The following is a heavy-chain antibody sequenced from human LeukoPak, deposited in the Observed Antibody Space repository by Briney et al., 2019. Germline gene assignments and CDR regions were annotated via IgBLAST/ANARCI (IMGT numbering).Heavy chain of an antibody. CDR3: ARGIVVAGRFDY. V-gene: IGHV3-66*01. CDR1: GFTVSSNY. Sequence: GGSLRLSCAASGFTVSSNYMSWVRQAPGKGLKWVSVIYSSGSTYYADSVKGRFTISRDNSKNSLYLQMNSLRAEDMAVYYCARGIVVAGRFDYWGQGTLVTVSS. J-gene: IGHJ4*02. CDR2: IYSSGST. D-gene: IGHD6-19*01.